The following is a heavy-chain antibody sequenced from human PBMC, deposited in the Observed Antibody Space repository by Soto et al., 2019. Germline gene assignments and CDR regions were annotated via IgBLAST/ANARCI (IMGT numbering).Heavy chain of an antibody. D-gene: IGHD3-22*01. V-gene: IGHV1-8*01. CDR3: ARGQDYERR. J-gene: IGHJ1*01. Sequence: QVQLVQSGTEVKKPGASVKVSCKASGYTFIDYDINWVRQATGQGLERMGWMNPNKNNAGFAQKFQGRVTMTSNSSINTAYMELSSLTSEDTAVYYCARGQDYERRWGQGTLVVVSS. CDR1: GYTFIDYD. CDR2: MNPNKNNA.